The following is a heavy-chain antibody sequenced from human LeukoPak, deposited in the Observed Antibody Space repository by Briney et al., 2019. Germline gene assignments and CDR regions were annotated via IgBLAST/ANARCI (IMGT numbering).Heavy chain of an antibody. V-gene: IGHV1-46*01. J-gene: IGHJ4*02. CDR3: ARGHDFWSGRSDY. Sequence: ASVKVSCKTSGYTFTNYYINWVRQAPGQGLEWMGVINPSGEITTYAQKFQGRVTMTSDTSISTAYMELSSLTSGDTAVYFCARGHDFWSGRSDYWGQGTLVTVSS. D-gene: IGHD3-3*01. CDR2: INPSGEIT. CDR1: GYTFTNYY.